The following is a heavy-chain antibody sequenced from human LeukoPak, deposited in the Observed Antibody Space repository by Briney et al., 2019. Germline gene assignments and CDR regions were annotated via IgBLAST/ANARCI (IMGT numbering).Heavy chain of an antibody. CDR2: IYYSGST. CDR3: ASRYYYAPYYFDY. V-gene: IGHV4-31*03. J-gene: IGHJ4*02. CDR1: GGSISSGDYY. D-gene: IGHD3-10*01. Sequence: SETLSLTCTVSGGSISSGDYYWSWIRQHPGKGLEWIGHIYYSGSTYYNPSLKSRVTISLDTSKNQSSLKLSSVTAADTAVYFCASRYYYAPYYFDYWGQGTLVTVSS.